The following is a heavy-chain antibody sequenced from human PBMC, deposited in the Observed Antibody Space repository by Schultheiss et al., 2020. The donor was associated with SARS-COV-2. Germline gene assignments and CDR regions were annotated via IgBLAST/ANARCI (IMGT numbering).Heavy chain of an antibody. CDR3: AREGAGIVVVPAAPN. CDR2: ISGSGGST. J-gene: IGHJ4*02. CDR1: GFTFSSYE. D-gene: IGHD2-2*01. V-gene: IGHV3-48*03. Sequence: GSLRLSCAASGFTFSSYEMNWVRQAPGKGLEWVSAISGSGGSTYYADSVKGRFTISRDNAKNSLYLQMNSLRAEDTAVYYCAREGAGIVVVPAAPNWGQGTLVTVSS.